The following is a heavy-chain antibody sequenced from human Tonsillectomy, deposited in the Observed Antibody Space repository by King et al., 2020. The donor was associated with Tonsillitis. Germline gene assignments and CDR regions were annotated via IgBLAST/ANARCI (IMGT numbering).Heavy chain of an antibody. D-gene: IGHD4-17*01. CDR3: AKDIRGDXGGAFDI. CDR2: ISWNSGSI. J-gene: IGHJ3*02. V-gene: IGHV3-9*01. Sequence: EVQLVESGGGLVQPGRSLRLSCAXSGFTFXDYAMHWVRQAPGKGLEWVSGISWNSGSIGYADSVKGRFTISRDNAKNSLYLQLNSLRAEDTAFYYCAKDIRGDXGGAFDIWXQGXMXTVSS. CDR1: GFTFXDYA.